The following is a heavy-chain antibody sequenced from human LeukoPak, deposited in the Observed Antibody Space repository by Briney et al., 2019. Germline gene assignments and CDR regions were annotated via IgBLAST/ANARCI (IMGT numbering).Heavy chain of an antibody. CDR1: GFTFGSYG. Sequence: GGSLRLSCAASGFTFGSYGMSWVRRAPGKGLEWVSAISGSGGSTYYADSVKGRFTISRDNSKNTLYLQMNSLRAEDTAVYYCAKVGGYSPYYYYYMDVWGKGTTVTISS. J-gene: IGHJ6*03. D-gene: IGHD1-26*01. V-gene: IGHV3-23*01. CDR2: ISGSGGST. CDR3: AKVGGYSPYYYYYMDV.